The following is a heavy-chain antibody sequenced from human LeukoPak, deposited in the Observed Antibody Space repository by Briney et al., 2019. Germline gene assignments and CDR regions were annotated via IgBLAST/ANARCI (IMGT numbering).Heavy chain of an antibody. Sequence: PGGSLRLSCAVSGFTFDDYAMHWVRQVPGKGLEWVSGINSDGTSTSYADSVRGRFTLSRDNAKNMVYLQMNSLRAEDTAVYYCARGQDYGDYVFDYWGQGILVTVSS. CDR2: INSDGTST. CDR3: ARGQDYGDYVFDY. J-gene: IGHJ4*02. CDR1: GFTFDDYA. D-gene: IGHD4-17*01. V-gene: IGHV3-74*01.